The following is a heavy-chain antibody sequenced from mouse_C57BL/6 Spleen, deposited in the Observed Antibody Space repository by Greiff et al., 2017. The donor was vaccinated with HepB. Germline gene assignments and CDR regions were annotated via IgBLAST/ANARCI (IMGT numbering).Heavy chain of an antibody. Sequence: QVYVKQAGAELVRPGTSVKMSCKASGYTFTNYWIGWAKQRPGHGLEWIGDIYPGGGYTNYNEKFKGKATLTADKSSSTAYMQFSSLTSEDSAIYYCARRDGLYWYFDVWGTGTTVTVSS. J-gene: IGHJ1*03. D-gene: IGHD1-2*01. V-gene: IGHV1-63*01. CDR1: GYTFTNYW. CDR3: ARRDGLYWYFDV. CDR2: IYPGGGYT.